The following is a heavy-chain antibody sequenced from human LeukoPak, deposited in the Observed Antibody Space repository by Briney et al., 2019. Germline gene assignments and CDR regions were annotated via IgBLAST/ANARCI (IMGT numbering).Heavy chain of an antibody. J-gene: IGHJ1*01. D-gene: IGHD2-21*01. V-gene: IGHV5-51*01. CDR1: GYSFTTYW. Sequence: PGESLKISCEGSGYSFTTYWIAWVLQKPGKGLQWWGIIYPGDSDTRYSPSFQSQVTISADKSIRTAYLQWSSLKAADTAMYYCARRGVEAEYFQLWGQGTQVTVSS. CDR3: ARRGVEAEYFQL. CDR2: IYPGDSDT.